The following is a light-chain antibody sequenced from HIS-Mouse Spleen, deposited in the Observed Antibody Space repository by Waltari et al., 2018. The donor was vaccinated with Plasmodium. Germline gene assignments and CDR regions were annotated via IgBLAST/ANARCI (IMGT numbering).Light chain of an antibody. J-gene: IGKJ3*01. V-gene: IGKV3-15*01. CDR3: QQYNNWPFT. Sequence: EIVMTQSPATLSVSPGERATLSCRASQRVSSNLAWYQQKPGQAPRLLIYGASTRATGIPARFSGSGSGTEFTLTISSLQSEDFAVYYCQQYNNWPFTFDPGTKVDIK. CDR2: GAS. CDR1: QRVSSN.